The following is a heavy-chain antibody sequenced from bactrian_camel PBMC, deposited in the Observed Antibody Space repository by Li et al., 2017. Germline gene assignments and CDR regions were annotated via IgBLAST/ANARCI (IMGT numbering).Heavy chain of an antibody. V-gene: IGHV3S25*01. CDR1: GFTFSAYS. Sequence: QLVESGGGLVQPGESLRLSCAASGFTFSAYSMHWVRQAPGKGLEWVSAIGGGGDIASYYADSVKGRFTISRDNAKNTVYLQMNSLKPDDTAVYYCTKDGYGWYSDYWGQGTQVTVS. CDR2: IGGGGDIAS. J-gene: IGHJ4*01. CDR3: TKDGYGWYSDY. D-gene: IGHD6*01.